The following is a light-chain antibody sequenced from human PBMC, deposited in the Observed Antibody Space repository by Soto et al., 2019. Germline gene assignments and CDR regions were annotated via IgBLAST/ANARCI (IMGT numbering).Light chain of an antibody. CDR3: QSYDSSLSGSV. CDR2: GNS. V-gene: IGLV1-40*01. CDR1: SSNIGAHYY. J-gene: IGLJ3*02. Sequence: QSVLTQRPAVSGAPGQRVTISCTVSSSNIGAHYYIHWYQQLPGTAPKLLIYGNSNRPSGVPDRFSGSKSGTSASLAITGLQAEDEADYYCQSYDSSLSGSVFGGGTKVTVL.